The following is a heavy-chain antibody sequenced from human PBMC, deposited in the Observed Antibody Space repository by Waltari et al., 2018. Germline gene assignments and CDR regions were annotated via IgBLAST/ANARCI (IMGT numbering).Heavy chain of an antibody. D-gene: IGHD6-6*01. Sequence: QVQLQESGPGPVKPSETLSLTCPVSGGSISSYYWSWIRHPPGKGLEWIGYIYYSGSTNYNPSLKSRVTISVDTSKNQFSLKLSSVTAADTAVYYCARAPSIAARPDAFDIWGQGTMVTVSS. CDR2: IYYSGST. CDR1: GGSISSYY. J-gene: IGHJ3*02. CDR3: ARAPSIAARPDAFDI. V-gene: IGHV4-59*01.